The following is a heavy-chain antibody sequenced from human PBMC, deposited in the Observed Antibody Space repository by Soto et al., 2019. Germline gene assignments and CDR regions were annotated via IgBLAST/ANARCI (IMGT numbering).Heavy chain of an antibody. CDR2: LYYSGST. J-gene: IGHJ4*02. Sequence: SETLSLTCTVSGGSINGYYWNWIRQPPGKGLEWIGYLYYSGSTNYTPSLRSRVTISVDTSKNQFSLKLSSVTAADTAVYYCARRLFYGDYDYFDYWGQGALVTVSS. CDR3: ARRLFYGDYDYFDY. D-gene: IGHD4-17*01. CDR1: GGSINGYY. V-gene: IGHV4-59*08.